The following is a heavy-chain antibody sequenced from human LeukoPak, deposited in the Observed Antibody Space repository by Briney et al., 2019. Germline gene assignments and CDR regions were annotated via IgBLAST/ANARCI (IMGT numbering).Heavy chain of an antibody. D-gene: IGHD3-3*01. CDR3: ARVGTDFWSSQWGNWFDP. CDR1: GFTFSSYA. CDR2: ISYDGSNK. J-gene: IGHJ5*02. Sequence: GGSLRLSCAASGFTFSSYAMHWVRQAPGRGLEWAAVISYDGSNKYYADSVKGRFTISRNNSKNTLYLQMNSLRAEDTAVYYCARVGTDFWSSQWGNWFDPWGQGTLVTVSS. V-gene: IGHV3-30-3*01.